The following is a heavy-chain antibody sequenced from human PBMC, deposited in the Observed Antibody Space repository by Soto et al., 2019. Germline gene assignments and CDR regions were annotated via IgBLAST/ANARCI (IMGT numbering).Heavy chain of an antibody. J-gene: IGHJ4*02. V-gene: IGHV3-30*18. CDR3: AKDLTPGFDY. Sequence: QVQLVESGGGVVQPGRSLRLSCAASGFTFSSYGMHWVRQAPGKGLEWVAVISYDGSNKYYADSVKGRFTISRDNSKTTLYLQMNSLRAEDTAVYYCAKDLTPGFDYWGQGTLVTVSS. D-gene: IGHD7-27*01. CDR1: GFTFSSYG. CDR2: ISYDGSNK.